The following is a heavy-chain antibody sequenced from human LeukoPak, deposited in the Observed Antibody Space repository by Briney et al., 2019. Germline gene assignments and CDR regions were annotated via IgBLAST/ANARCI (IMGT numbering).Heavy chain of an antibody. D-gene: IGHD3-22*01. CDR3: ARDMSYDSSGYYPHYFDY. J-gene: IGHJ4*02. Sequence: SQTLSLTCAISGDSFSSNSAAWNWIRQSPSRGLEWLGRTYYRSKLYNDYAGCVKSLITITPDTSKNQFSLQLNSVTPEDTAVYYCARDMSYDSSGYYPHYFDYWGQGTLVTVSS. CDR2: TYYRSKLYN. CDR1: GDSFSSNSAA. V-gene: IGHV6-1*01.